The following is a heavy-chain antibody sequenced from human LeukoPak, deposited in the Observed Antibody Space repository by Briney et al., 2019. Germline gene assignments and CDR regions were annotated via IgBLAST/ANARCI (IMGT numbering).Heavy chain of an antibody. J-gene: IGHJ4*02. D-gene: IGHD3-22*01. CDR1: GGSISSGDYY. Sequence: SETLSPTCTVSGGSISSGDYYWSWIRQPPGKGLEWIGYIYYSGSTYYNPSLKSRVTISVDTSKNQLSLKLSSVTAADTAVYYCARLMIVAKEYYFDYWGQGTLVTVSS. CDR2: IYYSGST. CDR3: ARLMIVAKEYYFDY. V-gene: IGHV4-30-4*01.